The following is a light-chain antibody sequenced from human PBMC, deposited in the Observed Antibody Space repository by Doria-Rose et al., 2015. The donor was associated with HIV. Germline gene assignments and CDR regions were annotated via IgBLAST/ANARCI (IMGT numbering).Light chain of an antibody. CDR1: QSLLYTSKNY. CDR3: QQYYDTPS. V-gene: IGKV4-1*01. J-gene: IGKJ3*01. CDR2: WTS. Sequence: DIQVTQSPESLGMSLGERATLNCKSNQSLLYTSKNYLAWYQQKPGQPPNLLIYWTSTRQSGVTARFSGSGSGTDFTLTISSLEAEDVAVYYCQQYYDTPSFGPGTTVDIK.